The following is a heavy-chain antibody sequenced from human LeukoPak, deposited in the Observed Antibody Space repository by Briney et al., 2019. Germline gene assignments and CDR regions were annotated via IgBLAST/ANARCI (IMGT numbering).Heavy chain of an antibody. CDR3: ARGDDILTGAPYYYYGMDV. V-gene: IGHV3-30*04. CDR1: GFPFSSYA. Sequence: GGSLRLSCAASGFPFSSYAMHWVRQAPGKGLEWVAVISYDGSNKYYADSVKGRFTISRDNSKNTLYLQMNSLRAEDTAVYYCARGDDILTGAPYYYYGMDVWGKGTTVTVSS. D-gene: IGHD3-9*01. J-gene: IGHJ6*04. CDR2: ISYDGSNK.